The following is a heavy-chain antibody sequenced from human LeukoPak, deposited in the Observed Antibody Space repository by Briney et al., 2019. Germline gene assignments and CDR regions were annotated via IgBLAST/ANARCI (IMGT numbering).Heavy chain of an antibody. Sequence: GGSLRPSCAAPGFTFSSYAMHWVRQAQGKGLEGVAVISYDGSNKYYADSVKGRFTISRDNSKNTLYLQMNSLRAEDTAVYYCARAGGPYIVVVDWWFDPWGQGTLVTVSS. CDR3: ARAGGPYIVVVDWWFDP. J-gene: IGHJ5*02. D-gene: IGHD2-21*01. CDR2: ISYDGSNK. CDR1: GFTFSSYA. V-gene: IGHV3-30*07.